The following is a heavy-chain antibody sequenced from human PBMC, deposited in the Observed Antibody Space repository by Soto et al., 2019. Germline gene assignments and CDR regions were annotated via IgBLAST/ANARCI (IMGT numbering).Heavy chain of an antibody. CDR2: ISGSSNCI. V-gene: IGHV3-21*01. Sequence: EVQLVESGGGLVKPGGSLRLSCAASGFTFSSYSMKWVRQAPGKGLEWVSSISGSSNCIHYADSVKGRFTISRDDAKNSLELQNNSLRSEDTAVASRARAGCHDESRVYYYYYFYDCGLRTLVAV. D-gene: IGHD3-22*01. CDR1: GFTFSSYS. J-gene: IGHJ4*02. CDR3: ARAGCHDESRVYYYYYFYD.